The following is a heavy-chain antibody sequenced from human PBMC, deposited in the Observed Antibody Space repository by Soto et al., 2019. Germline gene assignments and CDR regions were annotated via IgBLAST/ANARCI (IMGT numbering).Heavy chain of an antibody. CDR3: ARAYGSGYMDV. CDR1: GGSISSYY. CDR2: IYYSGST. V-gene: IGHV4-59*06. Sequence: SETLSLTCTVSGGSISSYYWSLLRQHPGKGLEWIGYIYYSGSTYYNPSLKSRVTISVDTSKNQLSLKLSSVTAADTAVYYCARAYGSGYMDVWGQGTTVTVSS. J-gene: IGHJ6*02. D-gene: IGHD3-10*01.